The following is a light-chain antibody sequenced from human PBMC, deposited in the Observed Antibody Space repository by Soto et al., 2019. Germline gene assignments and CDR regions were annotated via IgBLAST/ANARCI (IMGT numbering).Light chain of an antibody. V-gene: IGKV3-20*01. CDR1: QSVSSSY. J-gene: IGKJ1*01. CDR3: QQYGSTPWT. Sequence: EIVLTHPPGTLSLSPGERATLSCRASQSVSSSYLAWYEQKPGQAPRLIIYGASRRAAGIPDSISGSGSGTDFTLTITRLEPEDFAVYYCQQYGSTPWTFGQGTKVDIK. CDR2: GAS.